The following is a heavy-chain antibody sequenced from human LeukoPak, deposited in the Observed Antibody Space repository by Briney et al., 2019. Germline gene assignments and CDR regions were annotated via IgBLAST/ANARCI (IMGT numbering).Heavy chain of an antibody. CDR1: GGSFSGYY. J-gene: IGHJ5*02. CDR3: VRARDGYKGNWFDP. D-gene: IGHD5-12*01. CDR2: INHSGST. V-gene: IGHV4-34*01. Sequence: SETLSLTCAVYGGSFSGYYWSWIRQPPGKGLEWIGEINHSGSTNYNPSLKSRVTISVDTSKNQFSLKLSSVTAADTAVYYCVRARDGYKGNWFDPWGQGTLVTVSS.